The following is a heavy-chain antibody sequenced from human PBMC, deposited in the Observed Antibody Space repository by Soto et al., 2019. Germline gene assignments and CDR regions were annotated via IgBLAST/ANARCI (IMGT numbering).Heavy chain of an antibody. CDR1: GFNFRIYA. Sequence: EVQLLESGGGLAQAGGSLRLSCAASGFNFRIYAMNWVRQAPGKGLEWVSVMIGDGSSWDYADSVRGRFTISRDNSKNTLYLQMNSLRAEDTALYYCAKDLRPDGRYDLDYWGQGTLVTVSS. V-gene: IGHV3-23*01. CDR2: MIGDGSSW. CDR3: AKDLRPDGRYDLDY. D-gene: IGHD1-26*01. J-gene: IGHJ4*02.